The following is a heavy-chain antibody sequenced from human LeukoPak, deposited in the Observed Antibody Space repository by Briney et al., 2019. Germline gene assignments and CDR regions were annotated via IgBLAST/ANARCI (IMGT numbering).Heavy chain of an antibody. CDR2: ISSSSSFI. V-gene: IGHV3-21*01. D-gene: IGHD3-22*01. Sequence: GGSLRLSCAASGFTFNSYSMNWVRQGPGKGLEWVSSISSSSSFIYYADSVKGRFTISRDSAKNSLYLQMNSLRGEDTAVYYCARDLEYHSDRSGYLSPDYWGQGTLVTVSS. CDR1: GFTFNSYS. J-gene: IGHJ4*02. CDR3: ARDLEYHSDRSGYLSPDY.